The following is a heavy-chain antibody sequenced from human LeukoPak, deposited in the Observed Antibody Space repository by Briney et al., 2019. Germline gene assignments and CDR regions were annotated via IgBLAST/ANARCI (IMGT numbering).Heavy chain of an antibody. D-gene: IGHD3-22*01. CDR2: IIGSGDRT. CDR1: GFSGFTFSSCA. V-gene: IGHV3-23*01. Sequence: GGSLRLSCEASGFSGFTFSSCAMSWVRQAQGKGLEWVSSIIGSGDRTYYADSVKGRFTVSRDNSKNSLFLQVNSLRAEDTAVYFCAKDLGDYFDSSGYFGVFEYWGQGTPVTVSS. J-gene: IGHJ4*02. CDR3: AKDLGDYFDSSGYFGVFEY.